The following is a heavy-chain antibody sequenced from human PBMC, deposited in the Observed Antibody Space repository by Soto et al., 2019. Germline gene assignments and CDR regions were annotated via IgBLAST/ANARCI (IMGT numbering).Heavy chain of an antibody. CDR1: GFTFSSYW. CDR2: MNSDGSTT. D-gene: IGHD1-26*01. CDR3: ARDLDGASAY. J-gene: IGHJ4*02. V-gene: IGHV3-74*01. Sequence: GGSLRLSCVASGFTFSSYWVHWVRQAPGEGLVWVSRMNSDGSTTTYADSVKGRFTISRDNAKNTLYLQMNSLRAEDTAVYYCARDLDGASAYWGQGTLVTVSS.